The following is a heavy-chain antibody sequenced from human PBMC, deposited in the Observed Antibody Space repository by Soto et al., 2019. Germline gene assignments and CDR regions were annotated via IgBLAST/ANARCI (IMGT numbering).Heavy chain of an antibody. J-gene: IGHJ4*02. CDR2: ISAYNGNT. V-gene: IGHV1-18*01. D-gene: IGHD2-8*01. CDR3: ASEYCTNGVCHPIDY. CDR1: GYTFTSYG. Sequence: QVQLVQSGAEVKKPGASVKVSCKASGYTFTSYGISWVRQAPGQGLEWMGWISAYNGNTNYAQKLQGRVTMTTDTSTSTAYMELRSLRSDDTAVYYCASEYCTNGVCHPIDYWGQGTLVTVSS.